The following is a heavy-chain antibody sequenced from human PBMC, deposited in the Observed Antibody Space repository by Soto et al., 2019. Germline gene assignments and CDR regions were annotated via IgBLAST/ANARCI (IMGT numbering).Heavy chain of an antibody. CDR3: AREVGILWFGELLRPPKRFDP. CDR2: SDPADGET. Sequence: GASVKVSCKVSGYNLNDLSIHWVRRAPGKGLEWMGGSDPADGETIYAQKFQGRVTMTEATSTDTAYMELSSLRSEDTAVYYCAREVGILWFGELLRPPKRFDPWGQGTLVTVSS. V-gene: IGHV1-24*01. CDR1: GYNLNDLS. D-gene: IGHD3-10*01. J-gene: IGHJ5*02.